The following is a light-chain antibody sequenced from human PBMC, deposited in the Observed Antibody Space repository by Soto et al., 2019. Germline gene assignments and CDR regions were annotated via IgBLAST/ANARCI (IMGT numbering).Light chain of an antibody. Sequence: SVLTQPPPLSWAPGQRGPLSCTGRRPQNGAGYDVHWYQQLPGTAPKLLIYGNSNRPSGVPDRFSGSKSGTSASLAITGLQAEDEADYYCQSYDSSLSGFYVFGTGTKVTVL. CDR2: GNS. CDR1: RPQNGAGYD. J-gene: IGLJ1*01. CDR3: QSYDSSLSGFYV. V-gene: IGLV1-40*01.